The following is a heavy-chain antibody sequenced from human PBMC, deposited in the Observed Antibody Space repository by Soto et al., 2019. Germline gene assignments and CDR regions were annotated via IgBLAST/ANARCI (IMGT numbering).Heavy chain of an antibody. D-gene: IGHD6-19*01. CDR1: GYTVSNYR. V-gene: IGHV1-18*01. CDR2: ISGYNGNT. J-gene: IGHJ6*02. Sequence: ASVKVSCKTSGYTVSNYRINWVRQAPGQGLECMGWISGYNGNTNYAQTVQGRVTMTTDTSTGTVYMELRSLKSDDTAIYYCSRFIMVGGWFDPNYYHGMDVWGQGTTVTVSS. CDR3: SRFIMVGGWFDPNYYHGMDV.